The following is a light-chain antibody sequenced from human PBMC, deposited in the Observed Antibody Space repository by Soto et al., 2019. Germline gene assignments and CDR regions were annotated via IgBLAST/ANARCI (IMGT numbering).Light chain of an antibody. J-gene: IGLJ1*01. CDR1: SSNIGAAYD. CDR2: SNS. Sequence: LTQPPSVSGAPGQRVTISCTGSSSNIGAAYDVHWYQHLPGTAPKLLIYSNSNRPSGVPDRFSGSKSGTSASLAITGLQAEDEADYYCQSYDSSLSGSVFGTGTKVTV. V-gene: IGLV1-40*01. CDR3: QSYDSSLSGSV.